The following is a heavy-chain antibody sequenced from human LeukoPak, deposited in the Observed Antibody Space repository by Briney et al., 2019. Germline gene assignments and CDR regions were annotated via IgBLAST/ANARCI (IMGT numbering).Heavy chain of an antibody. CDR3: ATLYGYDAFDI. CDR1: GFTFSSYG. CDR2: ISYDGSNK. V-gene: IGHV3-30*03. Sequence: GGSLRLSCAASGFTFSSYGMQWGRQAPGKGVEWGAVISYDGSNKNYGDSVKGRFNISRDNSKNTLYLQMNSLRAEDTAVYYCATLYGYDAFDIWGQGTMVTVSS. D-gene: IGHD4-17*01. J-gene: IGHJ3*02.